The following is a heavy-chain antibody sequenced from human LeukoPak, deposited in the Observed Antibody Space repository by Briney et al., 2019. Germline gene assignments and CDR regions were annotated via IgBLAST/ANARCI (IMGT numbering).Heavy chain of an antibody. CDR3: TTESWIQLWAFDY. Sequence: GRSLRLSCTASGFTFGDYAMTWVRQAPGKGLEWVGRIKSKTDGGTTDYAAPVKGRFTISRDDSKNTLYLQMNSLKTEDTAVYYCTTESWIQLWAFDYWGQGTLVTVSS. J-gene: IGHJ4*02. V-gene: IGHV3-15*01. CDR1: GFTFGDYA. D-gene: IGHD5-18*01. CDR2: IKSKTDGGTT.